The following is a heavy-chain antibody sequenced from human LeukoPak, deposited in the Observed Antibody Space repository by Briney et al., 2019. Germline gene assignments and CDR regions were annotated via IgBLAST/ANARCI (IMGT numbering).Heavy chain of an antibody. Sequence: AGSLRLSCAASGFTFSSYSMSWVRQAPGKGLEWVSYISSSSSAMYYADSMKGRFTISRDNAKNSLYLQMNNLRDEDTAVYYCARGSGNSFDYWGQGALVTVSS. CDR1: GFTFSSYS. D-gene: IGHD3-10*01. CDR3: ARGSGNSFDY. V-gene: IGHV3-48*02. CDR2: ISSSSSAM. J-gene: IGHJ4*02.